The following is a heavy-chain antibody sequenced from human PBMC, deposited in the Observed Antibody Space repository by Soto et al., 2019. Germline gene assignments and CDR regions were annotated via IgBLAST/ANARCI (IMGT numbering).Heavy chain of an antibody. CDR1: GFTFSSYG. J-gene: IGHJ4*02. CDR2: ISYDGSNK. D-gene: IGHD1-26*01. V-gene: IGHV3-30*18. CDR3: AKVVVVGATLALFDY. Sequence: VGSLRLSCAASGFTFSSYGMHWVRQAPGKGLEWVAVISYDGSNKYYADSVKGRFTISRDNSKNTLYLQMNSLRAEDTAVYYCAKVVVVGATLALFDYWGQGTLVTVSS.